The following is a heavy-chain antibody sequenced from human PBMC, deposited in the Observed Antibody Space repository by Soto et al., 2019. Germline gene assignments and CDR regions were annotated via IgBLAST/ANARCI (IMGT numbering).Heavy chain of an antibody. J-gene: IGHJ4*02. V-gene: IGHV4-59*01. CDR1: GDSISTYY. CDR2: LNYGRSA. D-gene: IGHD3-22*01. CDR3: ALRSMAVVPEY. Sequence: QVQLQESGPGLVKPSETLSLTCAVSGDSISTYYCMWIRQPPGKGLESIGYLNYGRSANYNPSLKSRVTLSVDTSTNQCSLTLSSMTAADTAVYYCALRSMAVVPEYWGQGTLVTVSS.